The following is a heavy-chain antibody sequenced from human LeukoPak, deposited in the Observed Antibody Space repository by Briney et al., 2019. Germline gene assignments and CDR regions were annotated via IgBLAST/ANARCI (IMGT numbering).Heavy chain of an antibody. V-gene: IGHV3-23*01. CDR1: GFTFSLYA. CDR3: VRYPYGTSPYYFDY. D-gene: IGHD1-14*01. Sequence: GGSLRLSCAASGFTFSLYAMTWVRQAPGKGLEWVSSLSGSGGITFYADSVKSRFAISRDNSKNTLYLQMNSLGAGDTALYYCVRYPYGTSPYYFDYWGQGTLVTVSS. CDR2: LSGSGGIT. J-gene: IGHJ4*02.